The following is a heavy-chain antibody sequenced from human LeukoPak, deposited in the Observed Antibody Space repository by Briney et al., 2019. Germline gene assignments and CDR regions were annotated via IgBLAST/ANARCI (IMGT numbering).Heavy chain of an antibody. Sequence: ASVKVSCKASGYTFTGYYMHWVRRAPGQGLEWMGWINPNSGGTNYAQKFQGWVTMTRDTSISTAYMELSRLRSDDTAVYYCARSRIAAAGYYYYGMDVWGKGTTVTVSS. J-gene: IGHJ6*04. V-gene: IGHV1-2*04. CDR2: INPNSGGT. CDR1: GYTFTGYY. D-gene: IGHD6-13*01. CDR3: ARSRIAAAGYYYYGMDV.